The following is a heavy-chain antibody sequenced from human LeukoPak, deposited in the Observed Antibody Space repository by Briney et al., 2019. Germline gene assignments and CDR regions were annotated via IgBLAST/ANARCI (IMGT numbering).Heavy chain of an antibody. CDR3: ARVKRDSEVGWLRLEGDYYYYYYMDV. D-gene: IGHD5-12*01. J-gene: IGHJ6*03. CDR2: FDPEDGET. CDR1: GYTLTELS. Sequence: ASVRVSCKVSGYTLTELSMHWVRQAPGKGLEWMGGFDPEDGETIYAQKFQGRVTITADESTSTAYMELSSLRSEDTAVYYCARVKRDSEVGWLRLEGDYYYYYYMDVWGKGTTVTISS. V-gene: IGHV1-24*01.